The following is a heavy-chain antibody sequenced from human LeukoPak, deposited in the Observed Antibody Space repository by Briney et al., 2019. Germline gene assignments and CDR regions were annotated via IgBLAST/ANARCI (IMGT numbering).Heavy chain of an antibody. V-gene: IGHV4-34*01. D-gene: IGHD6-19*01. CDR1: GGSFSGYY. CDR2: INHSGST. CDR3: ARHVSSSGWSYNWFDP. J-gene: IGHJ5*02. Sequence: MASETLSLTCAVYGGSFSGYYWSWVRQPPGKGLEWIGEINHSGSTNYNPSLKSRVTISVDTSKNQFSLRLSSVTAADTAVYYCARHVSSSGWSYNWFDPWGQGTLVTVSS.